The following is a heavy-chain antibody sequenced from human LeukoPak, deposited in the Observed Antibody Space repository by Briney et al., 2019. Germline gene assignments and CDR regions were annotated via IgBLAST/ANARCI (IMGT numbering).Heavy chain of an antibody. CDR1: GGSVTSGGYY. D-gene: IGHD6-6*01. CDR3: ARISAGRYGMDV. CDR2: VYYTGST. V-gene: IGHV4-31*03. J-gene: IGHJ6*02. Sequence: SQTLSLICTVSGGSVTSGGYYWSWIRQHPEKGLEWIGYVYYTGSTCYNPSLKSRVTISSDTSKNQFSLKVSSVTAADTAVYYCARISAGRYGMDVWGQGTTVTVSS.